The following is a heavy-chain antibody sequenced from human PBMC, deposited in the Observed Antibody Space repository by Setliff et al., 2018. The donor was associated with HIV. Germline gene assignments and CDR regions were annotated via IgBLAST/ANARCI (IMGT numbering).Heavy chain of an antibody. CDR3: ARDNRTGYSGGWPLDY. CDR1: RYTFTDYY. V-gene: IGHV1-2*02. CDR2: INPNTGGT. J-gene: IGHJ4*02. D-gene: IGHD5-12*01. Sequence: ASVKVSCKASRYTFTDYYMHWVRQAPGQGLEWMAWINPNTGGTQYAQKFQGRVTVTRDTPISTAYMEIKKLTSDDTAVYYCARDNRTGYSGGWPLDYWGQGTVVTVSS.